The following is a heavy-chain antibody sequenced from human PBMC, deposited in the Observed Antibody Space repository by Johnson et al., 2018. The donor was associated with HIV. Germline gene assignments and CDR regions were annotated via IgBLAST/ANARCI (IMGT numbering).Heavy chain of an antibody. V-gene: IGHV3-66*02. D-gene: IGHD1-26*01. Sequence: VQLVESGGGLVQPGGSLRLSCAASGLTFSRFAMSWVRQAPGKGLEWVSVIYSGGSTYYADSVKGRFTISRDNSKNTLYLQMNSLRAEDTAMYYCASWEWELLSAFDIWGQGTMVTVSS. J-gene: IGHJ3*02. CDR1: GLTFSRFA. CDR2: IYSGGST. CDR3: ASWEWELLSAFDI.